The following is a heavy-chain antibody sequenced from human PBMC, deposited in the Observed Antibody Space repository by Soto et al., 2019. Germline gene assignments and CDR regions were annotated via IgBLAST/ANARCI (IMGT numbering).Heavy chain of an antibody. D-gene: IGHD2-21*01. CDR3: ASRIPFGYGVAG. Sequence: EVQLVESGGGLVQPGGSLRLSCAASGFTFSSYAMHWVRQAPGKGLEYVSDITSNGGNTDYASSVKGRFTISRDNSKNTLYLQTGSLRAEDMAVDSGASRIPFGYGVAGWGQGTRVTVSS. CDR1: GFTFSSYA. CDR2: ITSNGGNT. J-gene: IGHJ6*01. V-gene: IGHV3-64*01.